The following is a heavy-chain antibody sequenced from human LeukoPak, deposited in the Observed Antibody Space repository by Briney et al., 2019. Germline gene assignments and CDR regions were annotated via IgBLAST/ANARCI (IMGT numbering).Heavy chain of an antibody. J-gene: IGHJ5*02. V-gene: IGHV1-18*01. CDR2: ISAYNGNT. Sequence: GASVKVSCKASGYTFTSYGISWVRQAPGQGLEWMGWISAYNGNTNYAQKLQGRVTMTTDTSTSTAYMELRSLRSDDTAVYYCARMYYDFWSGYSNWFDPWGQGTLVTVSS. CDR3: ARMYYDFWSGYSNWFDP. D-gene: IGHD3-3*01. CDR1: GYTFTSYG.